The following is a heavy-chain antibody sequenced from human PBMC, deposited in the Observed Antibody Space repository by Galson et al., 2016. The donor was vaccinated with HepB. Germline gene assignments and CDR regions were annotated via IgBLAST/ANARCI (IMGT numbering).Heavy chain of an antibody. D-gene: IGHD3-16*01. CDR2: ISSDATHE. V-gene: IGHV3-30*18. Sequence: SLRLSCAASAFTFSNYGIHWVRQAPGKGLEWVAVISSDATHEDYADSVTGRFSISRDNSKNTVYLQMNSLRTEDTAVYYCAKDRLGGGNYYDMDVWGQGTTVTVSS. J-gene: IGHJ6*02. CDR3: AKDRLGGGNYYDMDV. CDR1: AFTFSNYG.